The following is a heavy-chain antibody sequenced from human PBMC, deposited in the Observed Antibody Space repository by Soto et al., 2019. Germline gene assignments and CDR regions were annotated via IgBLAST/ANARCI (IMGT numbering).Heavy chain of an antibody. J-gene: IGHJ4*02. Sequence: EVQLLESGGGFVQPGGSLRLSCAASGFTFSSYAMNWVRQAPGKGLEWVSGISATGGSRYYADSVKGRFTNSRDYFKNTLYLQMNSLRVEDTAVYYCAKEGYDYASLDFWGQGTLVTVSS. D-gene: IGHD5-12*01. V-gene: IGHV3-23*01. CDR2: ISATGGSR. CDR1: GFTFSSYA. CDR3: AKEGYDYASLDF.